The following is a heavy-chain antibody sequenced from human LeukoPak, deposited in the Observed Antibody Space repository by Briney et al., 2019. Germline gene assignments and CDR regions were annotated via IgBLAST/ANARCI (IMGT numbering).Heavy chain of an antibody. CDR3: AGGADVGLYSFDY. D-gene: IGHD2-2*02. CDR1: GGTFSSYA. J-gene: IGHJ4*02. Sequence: SVNVSCKASGGTFSSYAISWVRQAPGQGLEWMGGIIPIFGTANYAQKFQGRVTITADESTSTAYMELSSLRSEDTAVYYCAGGADVGLYSFDYWGQGTLVTVSS. V-gene: IGHV1-69*13. CDR2: IIPIFGTA.